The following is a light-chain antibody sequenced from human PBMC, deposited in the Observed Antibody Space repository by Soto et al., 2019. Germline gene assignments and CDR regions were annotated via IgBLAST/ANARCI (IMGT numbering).Light chain of an antibody. CDR1: RSNIGTNT. J-gene: IGLJ2*01. Sequence: QSVLTQPPSASGTPGQRVTISCSGSRSNIGTNTVTWYQQLPGTAPKLLIYSDKQRPSGVPDRCSGSKSGTSASLAISGLQYDDESAYYCAAWDVRFVVFGGGTKLTVL. V-gene: IGLV1-44*01. CDR3: AAWDVRFVV. CDR2: SDK.